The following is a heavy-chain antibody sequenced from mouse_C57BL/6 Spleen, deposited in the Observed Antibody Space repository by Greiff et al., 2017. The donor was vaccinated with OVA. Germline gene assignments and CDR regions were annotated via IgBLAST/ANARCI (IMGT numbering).Heavy chain of an antibody. J-gene: IGHJ2*01. D-gene: IGHD4-1*01. V-gene: IGHV5-9-1*02. CDR2: ISSGGDYI. CDR1: GFTFSSYA. CDR3: TRAGFGTGFDY. Sequence: EVMLVESGEGLVKPGGSLKLSCAASGFTFSSYAMSWVRQTPEKRLEWVAYISSGGDYIYYADTVKGRFTISRDNARNTLYLQMSSLKSEDTAMYYCTRAGFGTGFDYWGQGTTLTVSS.